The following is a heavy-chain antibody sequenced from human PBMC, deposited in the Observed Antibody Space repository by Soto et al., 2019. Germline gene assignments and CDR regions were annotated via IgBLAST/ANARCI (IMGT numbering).Heavy chain of an antibody. CDR2: ISWNGGDI. CDR1: GFSFDDYA. CDR3: VKGPLTRYYFDY. Sequence: GGSLRLSCAASGFSFDDYAMHWVRQAPGKGLEWVSAISWNGGDIGYADSVKGRFTISRDNAKNSLYLQMNSLRTEDTALYYCVKGPLTRYYFDYWGQGT. V-gene: IGHV3-9*01. J-gene: IGHJ4*02.